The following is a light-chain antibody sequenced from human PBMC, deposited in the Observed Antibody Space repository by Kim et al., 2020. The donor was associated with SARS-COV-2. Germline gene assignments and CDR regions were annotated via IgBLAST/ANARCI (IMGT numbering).Light chain of an antibody. J-gene: IGKJ1*01. V-gene: IGKV1-9*01. CDR3: QQLNTYPWT. CDR2: AAS. CDR1: QGIDNH. Sequence: ASVGDRVAITCRTSQGIDNHLAWYQQKPGKAPKLLIFAASTLQSGVPSRFSGSGSGTEFTLTVSSLQPEDFAVYYCQQLNTYPWTFGQGTKVDIK.